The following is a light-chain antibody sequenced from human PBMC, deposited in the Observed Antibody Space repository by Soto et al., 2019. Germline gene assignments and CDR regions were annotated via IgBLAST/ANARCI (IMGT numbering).Light chain of an antibody. CDR2: DHN. V-gene: IGLV6-57*04. J-gene: IGLJ2*01. CDR1: RGRIASQY. CDR3: HTYDSDNVI. Sequence: NFMLTQPQSVSASPGKTVTISCIRSRGRIASQYVQGDQHRAGGAPTTVIYDHNQSLSGVPDRFSGLIDSSSNSASIPITGLKTEDEADYCRHTYDSDNVIFGEGTMVTV.